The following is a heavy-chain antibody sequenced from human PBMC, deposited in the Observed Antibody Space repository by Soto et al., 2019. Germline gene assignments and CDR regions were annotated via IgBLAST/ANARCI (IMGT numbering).Heavy chain of an antibody. CDR1: GGSFSGYY. CDR3: ASLVPAATHYYYYGMDV. V-gene: IGHV4-34*01. D-gene: IGHD2-2*01. Sequence: PSETLSLTCAVYGGSFSGYYWSWIRQPPGKGLEWIGEINHSGSTNYNPSLKSRVTISVDTSKNQFSLKLSSVTAADTAVYYCASLVPAATHYYYYGMDVWGQGTTVTVSS. CDR2: INHSGST. J-gene: IGHJ6*02.